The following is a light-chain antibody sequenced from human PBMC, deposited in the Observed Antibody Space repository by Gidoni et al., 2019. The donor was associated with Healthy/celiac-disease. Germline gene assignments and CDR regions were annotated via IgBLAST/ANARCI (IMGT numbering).Light chain of an antibody. CDR2: DAS. V-gene: IGKV1-33*01. CDR3: QQYDNLPLT. Sequence: DIQMTQSPSSLSASAGDRVTITCQASQDISNYLNWYQQKPGKAPKLLIYDASNLETGVPSRFSGSGSGTDFTFTISSLQPEDIATYYCQQYDNLPLTFXGXTKVXIK. CDR1: QDISNY. J-gene: IGKJ4*01.